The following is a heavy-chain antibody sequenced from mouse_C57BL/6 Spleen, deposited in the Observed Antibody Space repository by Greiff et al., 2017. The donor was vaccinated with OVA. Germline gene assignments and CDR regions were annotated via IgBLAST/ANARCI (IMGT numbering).Heavy chain of an antibody. CDR3: ASYGHSLAY. D-gene: IGHD2-1*01. J-gene: IGHJ3*01. CDR1: GYTFTSYW. CDR2: IDTSDSYT. Sequence: QVQLQQPGAELVMPGASVKLSCTASGYTFTSYWMHWVQQRPGQGLEWIGEIDTSDSYTNYNQKFKGKSTLTVDKSSSSAYLQISSRTSEYSAVYCCASYGHSLAYWGQGTLVTVSA. V-gene: IGHV1-69*01.